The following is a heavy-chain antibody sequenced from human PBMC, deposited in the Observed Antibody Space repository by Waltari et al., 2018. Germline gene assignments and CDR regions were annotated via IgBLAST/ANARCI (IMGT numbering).Heavy chain of an antibody. CDR1: GYSITSGYY. J-gene: IGHJ4*02. CDR2: IYYSGTT. Sequence: QVQLQESGPGLVKPSETLSLTCTVSGYSITSGYYWGWIRQPPGKGLEWIGSIYYSGTTYDKPSLKSRLTISVDTSKNQLSLELSSVTAADTAVYYCARVNYYDSSGYKGAFDYWGQGTLVTVSS. V-gene: IGHV4-38-2*02. D-gene: IGHD3-22*01. CDR3: ARVNYYDSSGYKGAFDY.